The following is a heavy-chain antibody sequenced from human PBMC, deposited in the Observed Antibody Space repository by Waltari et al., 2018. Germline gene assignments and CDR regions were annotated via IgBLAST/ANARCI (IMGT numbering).Heavy chain of an antibody. CDR2: INYSGVT. D-gene: IGHD6-6*01. J-gene: IGHJ6*02. CDR1: GGSISGSSYY. Sequence: QESGPGLVKPSETLSLTCTVSGGSISGSSYYWVWIRQPPGKGLEWIGGINYSGVTYYNPSLTSRVIISVDTSRNQFSLRLGSVTAADTAVYYCARREAARQLGYYGMDVWGQGTTVTVSS. CDR3: ARREAARQLGYYGMDV. V-gene: IGHV4-39*07.